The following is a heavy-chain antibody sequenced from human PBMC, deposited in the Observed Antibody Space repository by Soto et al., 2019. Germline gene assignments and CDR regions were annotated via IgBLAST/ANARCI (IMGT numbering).Heavy chain of an antibody. CDR1: GYTFTTYW. Sequence: EVQLVQSGAEVKKPGESLKISCKGSGYTFTTYWIGWVRQMPGKGLEWMGIFYPGDSATKYSPSFQGQVTISVDMSISTAYLQWSSLKASDTDMYYCVRWPRYATGWYTFDFWGQGTLVTVSS. CDR3: VRWPRYATGWYTFDF. CDR2: FYPGDSAT. V-gene: IGHV5-51*01. D-gene: IGHD6-19*01. J-gene: IGHJ4*02.